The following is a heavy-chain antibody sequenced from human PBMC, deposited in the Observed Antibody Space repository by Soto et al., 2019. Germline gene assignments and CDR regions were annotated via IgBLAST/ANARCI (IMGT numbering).Heavy chain of an antibody. CDR1: GFTFGDYA. Sequence: GESLRLSCTASGFTFGDYAMRWFRQAPGKGLEWVGFIRSKAYGGTTEYAASVKGRFTISRDDSKSIAYLQMNSLKTEDTAVYYCTRDQGGYCSSTSCYTYYYMDVWGKGTTVTVSS. D-gene: IGHD2-2*02. V-gene: IGHV3-49*03. J-gene: IGHJ6*03. CDR2: IRSKAYGGTT. CDR3: TRDQGGYCSSTSCYTYYYMDV.